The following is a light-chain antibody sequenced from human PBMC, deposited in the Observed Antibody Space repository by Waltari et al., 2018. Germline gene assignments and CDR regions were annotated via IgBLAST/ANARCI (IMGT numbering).Light chain of an antibody. CDR1: SRDVGGYNF. J-gene: IGLJ3*02. V-gene: IGLV2-11*01. CDR3: CSYAGYYTV. CDR2: DVN. Sequence: QSALTQPRSVSGSPGQSVTISCTGTSRDVGGYNFVSWYQQYPGKAPKLMIYDVNKRPSGVPDRFSGSKSGNTASLIISGLQTEDEADYYCCSYAGYYTVFGGGTKLTVL.